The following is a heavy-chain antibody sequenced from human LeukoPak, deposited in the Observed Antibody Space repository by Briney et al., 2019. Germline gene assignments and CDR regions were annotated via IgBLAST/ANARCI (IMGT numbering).Heavy chain of an antibody. CDR2: IYHSGST. Sequence: SETLSLTCAVSGGSISSPNWWSWVRQPPGKGLEWIGEIYHSGSTNYNPSLKSRVTISVDTSKNQFSLKLSSVTAADTAVYYCARGYDGSGYYYRNWYFDLWGRGTLVTVSS. J-gene: IGHJ2*01. CDR3: ARGYDGSGYYYRNWYFDL. CDR1: GGSISSPNW. D-gene: IGHD3-22*01. V-gene: IGHV4-4*02.